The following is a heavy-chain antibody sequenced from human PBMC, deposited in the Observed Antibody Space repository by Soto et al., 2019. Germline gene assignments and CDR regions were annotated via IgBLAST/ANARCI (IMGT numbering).Heavy chain of an antibody. D-gene: IGHD3-10*01. CDR3: AHHPYHGLGSYSFDY. J-gene: IGHJ4*02. CDR1: GFSLTTSGVG. Sequence: QITLKESGPTLVRPTQTLTLTCTFSGFSLTTSGVGVGWIRQPPGKALEWLAVIYWDDDKRYSSSLKSRLTITKDTSKHQVVLTMTNMHPVDTATYYCAHHPYHGLGSYSFDYWGQGTLVTVSS. V-gene: IGHV2-5*02. CDR2: IYWDDDK.